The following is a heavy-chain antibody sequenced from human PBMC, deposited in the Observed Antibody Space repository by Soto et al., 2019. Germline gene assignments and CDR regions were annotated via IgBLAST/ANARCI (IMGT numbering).Heavy chain of an antibody. Sequence: QVQLVQSGAEVRKPGSSVKVSCKVSGDSFISYAISWVRQAPGQGLEWMGGIIPIFGRGNYAQRFQGRVAIIAEESTSTVHMGLSGLRSEDTAVYYCARDSSTVETAMVSQYYYGMDVWGQGTTVTVSS. V-gene: IGHV1-69*12. J-gene: IGHJ6*02. CDR2: IIPIFGRG. CDR1: GDSFISYA. CDR3: ARDSSTVETAMVSQYYYGMDV. D-gene: IGHD5-18*01.